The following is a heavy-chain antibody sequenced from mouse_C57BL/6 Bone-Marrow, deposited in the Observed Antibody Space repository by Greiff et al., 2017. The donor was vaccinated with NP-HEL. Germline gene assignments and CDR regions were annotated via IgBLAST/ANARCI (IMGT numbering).Heavy chain of an antibody. CDR2: INPNYGTT. D-gene: IGHD1-1*01. V-gene: IGHV1-39*01. CDR3: ARRITVVADY. CDR1: GYLFTDYN. Sequence: VQLQQSGPELVKPGASVMISCMASGYLFTDYNMNWVKQSNGKSLEWIGVINPNYGTTSYNQKFKGKATLTVDQSSSTAYMQHNSLTYEDSAVYYCARRITVVADYWGQGTTLTVSS. J-gene: IGHJ2*01.